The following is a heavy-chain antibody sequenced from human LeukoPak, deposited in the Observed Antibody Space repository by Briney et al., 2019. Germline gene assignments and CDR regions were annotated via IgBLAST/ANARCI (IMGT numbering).Heavy chain of an antibody. CDR3: ARIGANYTSSFYMDV. J-gene: IGHJ6*03. CDR1: GGSFSSSV. CDR2: IYYSGIT. V-gene: IGHV4-59*01. D-gene: IGHD6-6*01. Sequence: PSETLSLTCTVSGGSFSSSVWSWIRRPPGKGLDWIGYIYYSGITSYNPSLKSRVTISVDTSENQFSLRLSSVTAADTAFYYCARIGANYTSSFYMDVWGKGTTVTVSS.